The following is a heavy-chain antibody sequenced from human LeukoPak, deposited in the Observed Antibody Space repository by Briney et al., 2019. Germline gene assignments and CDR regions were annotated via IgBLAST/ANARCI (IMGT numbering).Heavy chain of an antibody. Sequence: GGSLRLSCGVSGFVFGDYAMHWVRQAPGRGLEGVSGISWDSADIGYADCVKGRFTISRDNVKNSLYLQMISLSAEDTALYYCAKDILVRDAYNYFRSFDLWGRGTLVTVSS. D-gene: IGHD1-1*01. V-gene: IGHV3-9*01. J-gene: IGHJ2*01. CDR1: GFVFGDYA. CDR3: AKDILVRDAYNYFRSFDL. CDR2: ISWDSADI.